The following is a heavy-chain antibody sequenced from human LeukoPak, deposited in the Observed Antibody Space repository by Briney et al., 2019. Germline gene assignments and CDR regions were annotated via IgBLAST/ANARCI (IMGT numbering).Heavy chain of an antibody. CDR3: ARARLLWFGELNRVWIVAGSMDV. D-gene: IGHD3-10*01. Sequence: SETLSLTCAVYGGSFSGYYWSWIRQPPGKGLEWIGEINHSGSTNYNPSLKGRVTISVDTSKNQFSLKLSSVTAADTAVYYCARARLLWFGELNRVWIVAGSMDVWGKGTTVTISS. CDR2: INHSGST. CDR1: GGSFSGYY. V-gene: IGHV4-34*01. J-gene: IGHJ6*03.